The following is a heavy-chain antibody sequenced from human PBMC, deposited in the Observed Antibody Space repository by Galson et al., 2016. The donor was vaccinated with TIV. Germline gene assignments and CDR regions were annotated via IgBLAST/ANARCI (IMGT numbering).Heavy chain of an antibody. J-gene: IGHJ3*01. CDR2: IFSSGST. D-gene: IGHD6-19*01. Sequence: ETLSLTCTVSGASVSSGNYYWTWIRQSPGKGLECMGYIFSSGSTKYNPSLKSRVTISADTSKNQFSLKLSSVTAADTAVYYCTRDSWTSGYNSAWEAFDFWGQGTMVTVYS. V-gene: IGHV4-61*01. CDR3: TRDSWTSGYNSAWEAFDF. CDR1: GASVSSGNYY.